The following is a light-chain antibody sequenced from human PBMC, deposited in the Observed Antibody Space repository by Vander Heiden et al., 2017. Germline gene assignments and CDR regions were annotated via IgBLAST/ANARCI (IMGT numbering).Light chain of an antibody. V-gene: IGLV3-1*01. CDR3: QAWDSSVLYV. Sequence: SYELTQPPSVSVPPGQAATITCSGKNLGDKFVSWYQHKSGQSPVLVMYQDRRRPSGIPDRFAASHSGDTATQTIGDIQAMDEADYYCQAWDSSVLYVFGSGTKVTVI. CDR1: NLGDKF. J-gene: IGLJ1*01. CDR2: QDR.